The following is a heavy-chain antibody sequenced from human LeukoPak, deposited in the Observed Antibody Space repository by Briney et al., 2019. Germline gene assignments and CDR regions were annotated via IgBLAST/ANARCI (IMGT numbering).Heavy chain of an antibody. D-gene: IGHD1-1*01. CDR2: VDHTGST. CDR3: ARGRVSSSTRYSTYYYYFYMDV. J-gene: IGHJ6*03. Sequence: SETLSLTCTVSGGSISSSSYYWTWIRQPPGKGLEWIGYVDHTGSTNFNPSLNGRVSISRDTTNNLFSLRLRSVTAADTAVYFCARGRVSSSTRYSTYYYYFYMDVWGKGTTVTVSS. V-gene: IGHV4-61*03. CDR1: GGSISSSSYY.